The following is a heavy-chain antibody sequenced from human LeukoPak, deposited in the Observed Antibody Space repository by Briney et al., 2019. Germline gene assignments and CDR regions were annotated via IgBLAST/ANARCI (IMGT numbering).Heavy chain of an antibody. V-gene: IGHV4-39*07. J-gene: IGHJ3*02. D-gene: IGHD5-12*01. Sequence: PSETLSLTCTVSGGSITNYYWVWIRQPPGKGLEWIGSIYYSGNTYYNPSLKSRVTISLDTSKNQFSLKLSSVTAADTAVYYCGGGYDAFDIWGQGTMVTVSS. CDR3: GGGYDAFDI. CDR2: IYYSGNT. CDR1: GGSITNYY.